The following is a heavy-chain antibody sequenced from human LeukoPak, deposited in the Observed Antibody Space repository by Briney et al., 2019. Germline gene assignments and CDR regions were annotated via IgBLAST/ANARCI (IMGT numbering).Heavy chain of an antibody. V-gene: IGHV4-61*01. Sequence: SETLSLTCTVSGGSVSSGSYYWSWIRQPPGKGLEWIGYIYYSGSTNYNPSLKSRVTISVDTSKNQFSLKLSSVTAADTAVYYCARDNYDGEGPWYFDLWGRGTLVTVSS. J-gene: IGHJ2*01. D-gene: IGHD3-3*01. CDR3: ARDNYDGEGPWYFDL. CDR2: IYYSGST. CDR1: GGSVSSGSYY.